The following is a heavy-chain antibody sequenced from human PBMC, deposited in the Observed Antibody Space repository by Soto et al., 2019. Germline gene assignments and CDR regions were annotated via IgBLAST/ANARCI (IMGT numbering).Heavy chain of an antibody. CDR2: IRAYNGNR. CDR1: GYTFSSYG. CDR3: SRALPPMDV. J-gene: IGHJ6*02. Sequence: QGQLVQSGAEVKKPGASVKVSCKASGYTFSSYGISWVRQAPGQGLEWMGWIRAYNGNRNYAQKLQGRVTKTTDTSTSPAYMELRSLGSDDKAVSDCSRALPPMDVWGQGTTVTVSS. V-gene: IGHV1-18*01.